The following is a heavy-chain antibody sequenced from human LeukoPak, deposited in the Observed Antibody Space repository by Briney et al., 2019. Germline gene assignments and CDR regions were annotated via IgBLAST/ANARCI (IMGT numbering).Heavy chain of an antibody. CDR1: GGTFSSYA. CDR3: ARDVIGDGTIST. Sequence: ASVEVSCKASGGTFSSYAISWVRQAPGQGLEWMGGIIPIFGTANYAQKFQGRVTITADESTSTAYMELSSLRSEDTAVYYCARDVIGDGTISTWGQGTLVTVSS. D-gene: IGHD3-16*02. CDR2: IIPIFGTA. J-gene: IGHJ5*02. V-gene: IGHV1-69*01.